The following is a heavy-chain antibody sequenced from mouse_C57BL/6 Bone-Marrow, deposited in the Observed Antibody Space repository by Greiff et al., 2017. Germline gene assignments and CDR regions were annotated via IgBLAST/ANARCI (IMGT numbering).Heavy chain of an antibody. CDR1: GYTFTEYT. CDR2: FYPGRGSI. Sequence: VQLQQSGAELVKPGASVKLSCKASGYTFTEYTIHWVKQRSVQGLEWIGWFYPGRGSIKYNEKFKDKATLTADKSSSTVYMEISRLKSEDSAVYVCARHEDRMGPRYFDYWGKGNTLTVSS. D-gene: IGHD2-3*01. J-gene: IGHJ2*01. V-gene: IGHV1-62-2*01. CDR3: ARHEDRMGPRYFDY.